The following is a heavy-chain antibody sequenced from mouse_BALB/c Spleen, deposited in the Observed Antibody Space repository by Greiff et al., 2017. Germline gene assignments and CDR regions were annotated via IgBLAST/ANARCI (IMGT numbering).Heavy chain of an antibody. CDR2: IDPENGDT. D-gene: IGHD1-1*01. V-gene: IGHV14-4*02. CDR1: GFNIKDYY. J-gene: IGHJ2*01. CDR3: TDYGRGYFDY. Sequence: EVQRVESGAELVRSGASVKLSCTASGFNIKDYYMHWVKQRPEQGLEWIGWIDPENGDTEYAPKFQGKATMTADTSSNTAYLQLSSLTSEDTAVYYCTDYGRGYFDYWGQGTTLTVSS.